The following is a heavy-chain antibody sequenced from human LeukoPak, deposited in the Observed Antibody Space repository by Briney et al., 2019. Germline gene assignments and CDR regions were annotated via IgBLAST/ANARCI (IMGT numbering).Heavy chain of an antibody. D-gene: IGHD3-22*01. CDR2: ISYDGSNK. J-gene: IGHJ4*02. CDR1: GFTFSSYG. Sequence: GGSLRLSCAASGFTFSSYGMHWVRQAPGKGLEWEAVISYDGSNKYYVDSVKGRFTISRDNSKNTLYLQMDSLRAEDTAVYYCAKGISSGITSYFDYWGQGTLVTVSS. CDR3: AKGISSGITSYFDY. V-gene: IGHV3-30*18.